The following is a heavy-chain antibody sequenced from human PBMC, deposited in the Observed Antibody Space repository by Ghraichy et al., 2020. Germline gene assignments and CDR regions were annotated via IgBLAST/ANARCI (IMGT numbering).Heavy chain of an antibody. CDR3: ARALPSAHARLVRLLPIYYFDY. J-gene: IGHJ4*02. Sequence: SETLSLTCAVYGGSFSGYYWSWIRQPPGKGLEWIGEINHSGSTNYNPSLKSRVTISVDTSKNQFSLKLSSVTAADTAVYYCARALPSAHARLVRLLPIYYFDYWGQGTLVTVSS. CDR2: INHSGST. V-gene: IGHV4-34*01. CDR1: GGSFSGYY. D-gene: IGHD6-19*01.